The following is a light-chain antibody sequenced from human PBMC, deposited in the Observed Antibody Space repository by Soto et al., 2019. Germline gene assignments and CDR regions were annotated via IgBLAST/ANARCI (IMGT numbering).Light chain of an antibody. V-gene: IGLV2-14*01. CDR1: SSDIGAYDY. Sequence: QSALTQPASVSGSPGQSITISCTGTSSDIGAYDYVSWYQQYPGRVPKLLIHEVTNRPSGVSSRFSGSKSGNTASLTISGLQAEDEADYYCSSYTSSSTLFGTGTKLTVL. CDR3: SSYTSSSTL. J-gene: IGLJ1*01. CDR2: EVT.